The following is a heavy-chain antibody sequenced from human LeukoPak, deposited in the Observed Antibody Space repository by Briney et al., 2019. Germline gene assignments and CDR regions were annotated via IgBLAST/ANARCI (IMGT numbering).Heavy chain of an antibody. V-gene: IGHV3-21*01. CDR3: ARSGAVAGHFDY. J-gene: IGHJ4*02. CDR2: ISSSSSYI. CDR1: GFTFSSYS. D-gene: IGHD6-19*01. Sequence: PGGSLRPSCAASGFTFSSYSMNWVRQAPGKGLEWVSSISSSSSYIYYADSVKGRFTISRDNAKNSLYLQMNSLRAEDTAVYYCARSGAVAGHFDYWGQGTLVTVSS.